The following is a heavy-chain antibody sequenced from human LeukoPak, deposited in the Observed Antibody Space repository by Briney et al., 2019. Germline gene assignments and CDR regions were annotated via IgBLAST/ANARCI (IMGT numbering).Heavy chain of an antibody. D-gene: IGHD1-26*01. CDR3: AEEVGATYPTFDY. Sequence: SGGSLRLSCAASGFTFSNYVMSWVRQAPGKVLEWVSSISGSGGSTYYADSVKGRFTISRDNSKNTLFLQMNSLRAEDTALYYCAEEVGATYPTFDYWGQGTLVTVSS. CDR1: GFTFSNYV. CDR2: ISGSGGST. J-gene: IGHJ4*02. V-gene: IGHV3-23*01.